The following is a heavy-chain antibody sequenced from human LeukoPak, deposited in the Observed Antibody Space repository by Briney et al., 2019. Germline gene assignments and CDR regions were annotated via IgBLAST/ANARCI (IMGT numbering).Heavy chain of an antibody. CDR1: GGSFSGYY. Sequence: SETLSLTCAVYGGSFSGYYWSWIRQPPGKGLEWIGEVNHSGSTNYNPSLKSRVTISVDTSKNQFSLKLSSVTAADTAVYYCAKDQGTGGSYYLDYWGQGTLVTVSS. J-gene: IGHJ4*02. CDR3: AKDQGTGGSYYLDY. D-gene: IGHD1-26*01. CDR2: VNHSGST. V-gene: IGHV4-34*01.